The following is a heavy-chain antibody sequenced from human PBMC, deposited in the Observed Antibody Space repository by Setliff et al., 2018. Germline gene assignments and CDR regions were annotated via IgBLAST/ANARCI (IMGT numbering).Heavy chain of an antibody. CDR1: GFTFTNYP. D-gene: IGHD6-19*01. J-gene: IGHJ4*02. CDR2: IPYDGGKK. CDR3: AGDRLGDSGWYNFEY. Sequence: GGSLRLSCAASGFTFTNYPMHWVRQAPGRGLEWVALIPYDGGKKYYADSVKDRFTISRDNSKNTLYLQLNSLRPEDTAVYYCAGDRLGDSGWYNFEYWGQGTLVTVSS. V-gene: IGHV3-30*01.